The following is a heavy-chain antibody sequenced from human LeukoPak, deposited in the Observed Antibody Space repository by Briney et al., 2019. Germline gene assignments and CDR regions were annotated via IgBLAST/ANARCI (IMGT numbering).Heavy chain of an antibody. D-gene: IGHD3-10*01. J-gene: IGHJ4*02. CDR2: ISSSSSTI. CDR3: ARVGTEYYFDY. V-gene: IGHV3-48*01. CDR1: GFTFSSFS. Sequence: GSLRLSCAASGFTFSSFSMNWVRPAPGKGLEWVSYISSSSSTIYYADSVKGRFTISRDNAKNSLYLQMNSLRAEDTAVYYCARVGTEYYFDYWGQGTLVTVSS.